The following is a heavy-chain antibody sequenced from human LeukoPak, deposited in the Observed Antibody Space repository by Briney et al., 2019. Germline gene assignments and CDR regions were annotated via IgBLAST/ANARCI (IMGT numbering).Heavy chain of an antibody. V-gene: IGHV4-61*01. J-gene: IGHJ4*02. Sequence: SETLSLTCTVSGGPVSSGSYYWSWIRQPPGKGLEWIGYIYYSGSTNYNPSLKSRVTISVDTSKNQFSLKLSSVTAADTAVYYCARQGYSYGYLFDYWGQGTLVTVSP. CDR3: ARQGYSYGYLFDY. CDR2: IYYSGST. D-gene: IGHD5-18*01. CDR1: GGPVSSGSYY.